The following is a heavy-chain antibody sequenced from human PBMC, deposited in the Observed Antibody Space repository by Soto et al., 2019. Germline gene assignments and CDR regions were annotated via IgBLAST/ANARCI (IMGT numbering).Heavy chain of an antibody. CDR2: ISGSGGST. D-gene: IGHD4-4*01. V-gene: IGHV3-23*01. Sequence: GGSLRLSCAASGFTFSSYAMSWVRQAPGKGLEWVSAISGSGGSTYYADSVKGRFTISRDNSKNTLYLQMNSLRAEDTAVYYCAKSPRPYDYSKAGTGYWGQGTLVTVSS. CDR1: GFTFSSYA. J-gene: IGHJ4*02. CDR3: AKSPRPYDYSKAGTGY.